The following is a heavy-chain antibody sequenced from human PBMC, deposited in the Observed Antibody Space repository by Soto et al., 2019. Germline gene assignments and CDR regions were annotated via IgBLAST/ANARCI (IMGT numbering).Heavy chain of an antibody. Sequence: GGSLRLSCAASGFTVSSNYMSWVRQAPGKGLEWVSVIYSGGSTYYADSVKGRFTISRHNSKNTLYLQMNSLRAEDTAVYYCARSEHYYGSGSYYYGMDVWGQGTTVTVSS. CDR2: IYSGGST. CDR1: GFTVSSNY. J-gene: IGHJ6*02. D-gene: IGHD3-10*01. V-gene: IGHV3-53*04. CDR3: ARSEHYYGSGSYYYGMDV.